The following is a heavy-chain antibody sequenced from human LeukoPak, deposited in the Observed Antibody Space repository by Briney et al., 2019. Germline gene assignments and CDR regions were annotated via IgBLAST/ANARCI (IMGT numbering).Heavy chain of an antibody. V-gene: IGHV3-9*01. Sequence: PGGSLRLSCAASGFTFDDYAMHWVRQAPGKGLEWVSGISWNSGSIGYADSVKGRFTISRDNAKNSLYLQMNSLRAEDTALYYCAKDKSPYYYDSSGYPDYWGQGTLVTVSS. J-gene: IGHJ4*02. CDR3: AKDKSPYYYDSSGYPDY. CDR1: GFTFDDYA. D-gene: IGHD3-22*01. CDR2: ISWNSGSI.